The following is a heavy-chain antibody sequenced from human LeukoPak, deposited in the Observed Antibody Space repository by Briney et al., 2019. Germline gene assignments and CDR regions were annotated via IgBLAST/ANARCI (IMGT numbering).Heavy chain of an antibody. V-gene: IGHV4-39*07. CDR3: ARVLPIMTTVTTPFRWFDP. CDR2: VYYRGNT. CDR1: GGSISSNSYY. D-gene: IGHD4-11*01. J-gene: IGHJ5*02. Sequence: PSQTLSLTCTVSGGSISSNSYYWGWIRQPPGRGLEWIGSVYYRGNTYYNPSLKSRVTISVDTSKNQFSLKLSSVTAADTAVYYCARVLPIMTTVTTPFRWFDPWGQGTLVTVSS.